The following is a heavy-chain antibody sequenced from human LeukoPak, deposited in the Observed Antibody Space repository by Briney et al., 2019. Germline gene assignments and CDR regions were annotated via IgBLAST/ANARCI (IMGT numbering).Heavy chain of an antibody. J-gene: IGHJ4*02. CDR3: ARRDTSGWYYLDY. CDR2: INQDGSEK. Sequence: GGSLRLSCAASGFTSSSYWMSWVRQAPGKGLEWVANINQDGSEKYYVDSVKGRFTISRDNARNSLYLQMNSLRAEDTAVYYCARRDTSGWYYLDYWGQGTLVTVSS. V-gene: IGHV3-7*01. D-gene: IGHD6-19*01. CDR1: GFTSSSYW.